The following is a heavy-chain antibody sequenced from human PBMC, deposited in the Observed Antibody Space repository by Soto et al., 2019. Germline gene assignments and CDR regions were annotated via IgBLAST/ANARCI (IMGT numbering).Heavy chain of an antibody. V-gene: IGHV4-59*08. D-gene: IGHD4-17*01. CDR1: GGSLSSYY. J-gene: IGHJ2*01. CDR2: IYYSGST. CDR3: ARGQRDDYGGYYWYFDL. Sequence: SETLSLTCVVSGGSLSSYYWSRIRQPPGKGLEWIGYIYYSGSTYYNPSLKSRVTISVDTSKNQFSLKLSSVTAADTAVYYCARGQRDDYGGYYWYFDLWGRGTLVTVSS.